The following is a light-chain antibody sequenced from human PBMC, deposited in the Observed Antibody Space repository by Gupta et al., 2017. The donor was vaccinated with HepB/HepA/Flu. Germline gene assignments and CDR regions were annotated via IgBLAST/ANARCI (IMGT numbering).Light chain of an antibody. CDR3: QQRSNWLGVT. V-gene: IGKV3-11*01. Sequence: TVLTQSPATLSLSPGERATLSCRASQSVRSYLAWYQQKPGQAPRLLIYDESNSATGIPARFSGSGSGKDLSLTSSSLEQGDFAVYYIQQRSNWLGVTFGQGTRLEIK. CDR2: DES. CDR1: QSVRSY. J-gene: IGKJ5*01.